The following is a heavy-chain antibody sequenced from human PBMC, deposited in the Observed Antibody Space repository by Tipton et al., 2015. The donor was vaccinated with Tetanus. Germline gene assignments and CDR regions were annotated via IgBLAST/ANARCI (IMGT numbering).Heavy chain of an antibody. J-gene: IGHJ4*02. CDR2: IYPGDSDT. V-gene: IGHV5-51*01. Sequence: QLEQSGGEVKKPGESLKISCKGSGYIFTNYWIGWVRQKPGKGLEWMGIIYPGDSDTRYSTSFQGQVTISVDKSINTVYLQWSSLKASDSSMFFCARAHCSGGVRNFDFWGQGALVTVAS. CDR3: ARAHCSGGVRNFDF. D-gene: IGHD2-15*01. CDR1: GYIFTNYW.